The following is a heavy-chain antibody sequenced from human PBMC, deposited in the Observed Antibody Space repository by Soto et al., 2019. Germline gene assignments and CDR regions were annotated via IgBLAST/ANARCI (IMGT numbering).Heavy chain of an antibody. CDR3: ARSQGSSTSLEIYYYYYYGMDV. Sequence: QVQLVQSGAEVKKPGSSVKVSCKASGGTFSNYAISWVRQAPGQGLEWMGGIIPIYGTANYAQKFQGRVTITAGESTSTAYMELSSLRAEDTAVYYCARSQGSSTSLEIYYYYYYGMDVWGQGTTVTVSS. D-gene: IGHD2-2*01. J-gene: IGHJ6*02. CDR2: IIPIYGTA. V-gene: IGHV1-69*01. CDR1: GGTFSNYA.